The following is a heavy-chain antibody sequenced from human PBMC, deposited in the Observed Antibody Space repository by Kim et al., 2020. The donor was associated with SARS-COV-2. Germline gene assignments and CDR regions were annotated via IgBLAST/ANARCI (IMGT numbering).Heavy chain of an antibody. J-gene: IGHJ6*01. CDR3: ARGGYSSSWCSAESYYY. D-gene: IGHD6-13*01. V-gene: IGHV3-30*04. CDR1: GFTFSSYA. CDR2: ISYDGSNK. Sequence: GGSLRLSCAASGFTFSSYAMHWVRQAPGKGLEWVAVISYDGSNKYYADSVKGRFTISRDNSKNTLYLQMNSLRAEDTAVYYCARGGYSSSWCSAESYYY.